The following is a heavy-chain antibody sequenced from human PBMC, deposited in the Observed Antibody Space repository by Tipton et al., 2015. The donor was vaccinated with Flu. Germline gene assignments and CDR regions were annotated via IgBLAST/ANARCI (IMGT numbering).Heavy chain of an antibody. J-gene: IGHJ4*02. CDR1: GGSISSSSYY. V-gene: IGHV4-39*07. D-gene: IGHD3-16*01. Sequence: TLSLTCTVSGGSISSSSYYWGWIRQPPGKGLEWIGSIYYSGSTYYNPSLKSRVTISVDTSKSQFSLKLSSVTAADTAVYYCARAGSYDYVWGIEFDYWGQGTLVTVSS. CDR3: ARAGSYDYVWGIEFDY. CDR2: IYYSGST.